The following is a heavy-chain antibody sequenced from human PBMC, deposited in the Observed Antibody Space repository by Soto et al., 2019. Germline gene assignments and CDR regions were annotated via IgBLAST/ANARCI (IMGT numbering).Heavy chain of an antibody. J-gene: IGHJ6*02. D-gene: IGHD3-9*01. V-gene: IGHV3-21*01. CDR3: ARPGRLRYFDWLPPNGMDV. Sequence: GGSLRLSCAASGLTFSSYSMNWVRQAPGKGLEWVSSISSSSSYIYYADSVKGRFTISRDNAKNSLYLQMNSLRAEDTAVYYCARPGRLRYFDWLPPNGMDVWGQGTTVTVSS. CDR2: ISSSSSYI. CDR1: GLTFSSYS.